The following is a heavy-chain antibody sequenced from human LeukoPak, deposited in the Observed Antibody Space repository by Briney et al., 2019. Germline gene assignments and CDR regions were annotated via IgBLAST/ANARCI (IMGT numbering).Heavy chain of an antibody. CDR1: GGSFSGYY. D-gene: IGHD4-23*01. CDR2: INHSVNT. Sequence: SETLSLTCAVYGGSFSGYYWSWIRQPPGKGLEWIGEINHSVNTNYNPSLKSRVTISVDTSKNQFSLKLSSVTAADTAVCYCARGRLRWRYFDYWGQGTLVTVSS. CDR3: ARGRLRWRYFDY. J-gene: IGHJ4*02. V-gene: IGHV4-34*01.